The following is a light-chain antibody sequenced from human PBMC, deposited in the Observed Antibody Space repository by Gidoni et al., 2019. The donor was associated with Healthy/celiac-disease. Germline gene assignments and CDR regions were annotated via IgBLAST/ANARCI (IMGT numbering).Light chain of an antibody. CDR3: QQYYSTPLT. CDR1: QSVLYSSNNKNY. Sequence: DIVMTQSTDSLAVSLGERATINCKSSQSVLYSSNNKNYVAWYQQKPGQPPKLLIYWASTRESGVPDRFSGSGSGTDFTLPISSLQAEDVAVYYCQQYYSTPLTFGGXTKVEIK. V-gene: IGKV4-1*01. J-gene: IGKJ4*01. CDR2: WAS.